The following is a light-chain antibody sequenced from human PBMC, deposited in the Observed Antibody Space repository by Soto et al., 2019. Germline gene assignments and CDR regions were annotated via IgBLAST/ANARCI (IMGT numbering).Light chain of an antibody. CDR1: QSVGSN. V-gene: IGKV3D-15*01. CDR2: EAS. J-gene: IGKJ1*01. CDR3: QQYNHWPPWT. Sequence: EIVWTQSPGTLSLSPGERATLSCRPSQSVGSNLAWYQQKPGQPPRLLIYEASNRDTGVPTRFSGSGSGTEFTLTITSLQSEDFAVYYCQQYNHWPPWTFGQGTKVDIK.